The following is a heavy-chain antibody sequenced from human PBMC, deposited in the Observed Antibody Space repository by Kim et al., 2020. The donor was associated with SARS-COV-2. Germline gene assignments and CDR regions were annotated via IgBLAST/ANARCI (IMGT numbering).Heavy chain of an antibody. CDR3: AREIGIQLWSPGGWFDP. CDR1: GGSISSYY. V-gene: IGHV4-59*01. D-gene: IGHD5-18*01. CDR2: IYYSGST. Sequence: SETLSLTCTVSGGSISSYYWSWIRQPPGKGLEWIGYIYYSGSTNYNPSLKSRVTTSVNTSKNQFSLKLSSVTAADTAVYYCAREIGIQLWSPGGWFDPWGQGTLVTVSS. J-gene: IGHJ5*02.